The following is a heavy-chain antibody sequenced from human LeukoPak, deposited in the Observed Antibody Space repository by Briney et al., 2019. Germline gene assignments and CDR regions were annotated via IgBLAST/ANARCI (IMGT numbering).Heavy chain of an antibody. CDR2: ISGSGGST. J-gene: IGHJ4*02. CDR3: AKDGGRKQQLGWDY. Sequence: GGSLRLSCAASGFTFSSYAMSWVRQAPGKGLEWVSAISGSGGSTYYADSVKGRFTISRDNSKNTLYLQINSLRAEDTAVYYCAKDGGRKQQLGWDYWGQGTLVTVSS. V-gene: IGHV3-23*01. CDR1: GFTFSSYA. D-gene: IGHD6-13*01.